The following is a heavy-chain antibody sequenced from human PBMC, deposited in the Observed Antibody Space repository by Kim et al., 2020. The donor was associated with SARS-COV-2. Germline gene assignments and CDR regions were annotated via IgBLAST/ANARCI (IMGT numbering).Heavy chain of an antibody. V-gene: IGHV3-9*01. CDR2: ISWNSGTI. Sequence: GGSLRLSCAASGCTFDDYAIHWVRQAPGKGLEWVSGISWNSGTIGYADSVKGRFTISRDNAKNSLYLQMNSLRTEDTALYYCAKSKITMFQGVLYGMDV. CDR3: AKSKITMFQGVLYGMDV. D-gene: IGHD3-10*01. J-gene: IGHJ6*01. CDR1: GCTFDDYA.